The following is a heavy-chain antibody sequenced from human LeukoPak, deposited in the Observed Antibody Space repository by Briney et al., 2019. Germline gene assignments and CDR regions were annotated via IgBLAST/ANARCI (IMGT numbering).Heavy chain of an antibody. D-gene: IGHD2-15*01. J-gene: IGHJ4*02. CDR1: GGSISSYY. CDR3: ARERWRTFDY. CDR2: IYYSGST. V-gene: IGHV4-59*01. Sequence: SETLSLTCTVSGGSISSYYWSWIRQPPGKGLEWIGYIYYSGSTNYNPSLKSRVTISVDTSKNQFSLRLSSVTAADTAVYYCARERWRTFDYWGQGTLVTVSS.